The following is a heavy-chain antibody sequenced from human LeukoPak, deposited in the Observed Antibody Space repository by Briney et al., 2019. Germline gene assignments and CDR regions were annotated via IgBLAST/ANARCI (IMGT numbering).Heavy chain of an antibody. J-gene: IGHJ4*02. V-gene: IGHV3-33*01. CDR1: GFTFSSYG. Sequence: GGSLRLSCAASGFTFSSYGMHWVRQAPGKGLEWVANIWYDGSNKYYADSVKGRFTISRDNSKNTLYLQMNSLRAEDTAVYYCARDILIRGGGGKYFDSWGQGTLVTVYS. CDR2: IWYDGSNK. D-gene: IGHD1-26*01. CDR3: ARDILIRGGGGKYFDS.